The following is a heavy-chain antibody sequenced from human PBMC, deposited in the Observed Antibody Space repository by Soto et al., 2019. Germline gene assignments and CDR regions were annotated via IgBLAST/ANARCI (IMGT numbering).Heavy chain of an antibody. CDR3: ARGEWFGELEVDY. J-gene: IGHJ4*02. CDR2: INPSGGST. CDR1: GYTFTSYY. V-gene: IGHV1-46*01. D-gene: IGHD3-10*01. Sequence: QVQLVQSGAEVKKPGASVKVSCKASGYTFTSYYMHWVRQAPGQGLEWMGIINPSGGSTSYAQKFLGRVTMSRDMSTSTVYMDLVSLRSEDTAVYYCARGEWFGELEVDYWGQGTLVTVSS.